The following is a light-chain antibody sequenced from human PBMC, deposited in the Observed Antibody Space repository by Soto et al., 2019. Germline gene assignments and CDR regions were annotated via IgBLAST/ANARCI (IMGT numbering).Light chain of an antibody. CDR1: QSVSSNY. CDR2: GAS. CDR3: QQYRESPFT. J-gene: IGKJ3*01. V-gene: IGKV3-20*01. Sequence: EIVLTQSPGTLSLSPGERATLSCRASQSVSSNYLAWYRQKPGQAPRLLIYGASSRASGIPDRFSGSASGKYFTLTISRLEPEDFVVYYCQQYRESPFTFGPGTKVDIK.